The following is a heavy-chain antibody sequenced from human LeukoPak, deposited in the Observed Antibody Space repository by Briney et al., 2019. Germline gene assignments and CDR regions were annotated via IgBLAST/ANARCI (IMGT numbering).Heavy chain of an antibody. D-gene: IGHD5-12*01. CDR3: VRAIVYSAYDYLGY. CDR1: GFTFRTSW. CDR2: INSDGSTT. Sequence: PTGGSLRLSCAASGFTFRTSWMHWVRQAPGKGLVWVSRINSDGSTTNYADSVKGRFTISRDNAKNTLYLQMNGLRAEDTAVYYCVRAIVYSAYDYLGYWGQGSLVTVSS. J-gene: IGHJ4*02. V-gene: IGHV3-74*01.